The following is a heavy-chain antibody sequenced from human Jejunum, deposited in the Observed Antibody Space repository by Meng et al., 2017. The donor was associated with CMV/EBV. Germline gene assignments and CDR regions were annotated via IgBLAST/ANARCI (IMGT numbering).Heavy chain of an antibody. J-gene: IGHJ4*02. CDR1: GFTVSSDF. Sequence: LKLSCAASGFTVSSDFMSWVRQAPGKGLEWVSLIHGADNTHYTDSVKGRFGISRDNSKNTVYLQMNSLRVDDTAVYYCARGRGAHWGQGTLVTVSS. CDR3: ARGRGAH. D-gene: IGHD3-10*01. CDR2: IHGADNT. V-gene: IGHV3-53*01.